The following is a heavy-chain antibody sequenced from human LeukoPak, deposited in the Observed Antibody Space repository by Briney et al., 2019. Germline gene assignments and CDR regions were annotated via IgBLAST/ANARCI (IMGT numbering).Heavy chain of an antibody. D-gene: IGHD6-19*01. Sequence: SETLSLTCTVSGGSISSYYWSWIRQPPGKGLEWIGYIYYSGSTNYNPSLKSRVTISVDTSKNQFSLKLSSVTAADTAVYYCARSSVAGHYGMDVWGQGTTVTVSS. J-gene: IGHJ6*02. CDR1: GGSISSYY. CDR3: ARSSVAGHYGMDV. CDR2: IYYSGST. V-gene: IGHV4-59*12.